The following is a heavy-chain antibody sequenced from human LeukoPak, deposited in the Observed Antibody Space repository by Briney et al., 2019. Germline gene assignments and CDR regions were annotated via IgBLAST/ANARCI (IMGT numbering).Heavy chain of an antibody. CDR2: ISSPGGNT. J-gene: IGHJ5*02. Sequence: GGSLRLSCTSSGFILSSFAMSWVRQAPGKGLEWVSSISSPGGNTYYADSVKGRFTISRDNAKNSLYLQMNSLRAEDTAVYYCASLGHWFDPWGQGTLVTVSS. D-gene: IGHD1-26*01. V-gene: IGHV3-21*01. CDR3: ASLGHWFDP. CDR1: GFILSSFA.